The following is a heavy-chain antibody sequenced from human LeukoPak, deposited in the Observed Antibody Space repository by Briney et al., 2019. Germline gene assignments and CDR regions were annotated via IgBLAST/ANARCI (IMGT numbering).Heavy chain of an antibody. V-gene: IGHV3-48*01. D-gene: IGHD3-22*01. CDR1: GFTFSSYA. CDR2: IRGSTSNE. Sequence: GGSLRLSCAASGFTFSSYAMNWVRQAPGKGLEWVSNIRGSTSNEYYADSVKGRFTISRDNARNSLHLQMESLRVEDTAVYYCARESSGYYIEYWGQGTLVTVSS. J-gene: IGHJ4*02. CDR3: ARESSGYYIEY.